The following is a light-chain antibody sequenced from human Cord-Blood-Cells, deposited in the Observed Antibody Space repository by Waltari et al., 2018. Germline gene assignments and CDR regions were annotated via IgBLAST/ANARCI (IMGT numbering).Light chain of an antibody. V-gene: IGKV1-39*01. CDR3: QQSYSTLRT. J-gene: IGKJ1*01. Sequence: DIQMTQSPSSLSASVGDRVTITCRASQSISSYLNWYQQKPGKAPKLLIYAASSLQSEVPSRLSGSGSGTDFTLTISSLQPEDFATYYCQQSYSTLRTVGQGTKVEIK. CDR1: QSISSY. CDR2: AAS.